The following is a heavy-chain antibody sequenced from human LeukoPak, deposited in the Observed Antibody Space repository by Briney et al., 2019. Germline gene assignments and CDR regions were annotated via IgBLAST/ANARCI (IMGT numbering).Heavy chain of an antibody. Sequence: VSVKVSCKASGYTFTSYGISWVRQAPGQGLEWMGWISAYNGNTNYAQKLQGRVTMTTDTSTSTAYMELRSLRSDDTAVYYCARGKQYCSSTSCRPGGMDVWGQGTTVTVSS. D-gene: IGHD2-2*01. CDR3: ARGKQYCSSTSCRPGGMDV. V-gene: IGHV1-18*01. CDR2: ISAYNGNT. J-gene: IGHJ6*02. CDR1: GYTFTSYG.